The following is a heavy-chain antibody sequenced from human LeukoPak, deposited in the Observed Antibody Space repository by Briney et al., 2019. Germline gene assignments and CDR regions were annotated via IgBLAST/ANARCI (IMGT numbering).Heavy chain of an antibody. Sequence: PGGSLRLSCAASGFTFSSYSMNWVRQAPGKGLEWVSYISSSSTIYYADSVKGRFTISRDNAKNSLYLQMNSLRAEDTAVYYCAKDGHDIVLMVYDHESSGYFDYWGQGTLVTVSS. D-gene: IGHD2-8*01. CDR1: GFTFSSYS. CDR2: ISSSSTI. CDR3: AKDGHDIVLMVYDHESSGYFDY. V-gene: IGHV3-48*04. J-gene: IGHJ4*02.